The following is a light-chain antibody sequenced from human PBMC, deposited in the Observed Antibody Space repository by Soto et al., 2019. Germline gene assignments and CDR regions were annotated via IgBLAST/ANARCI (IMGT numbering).Light chain of an antibody. CDR2: RND. J-gene: IGLJ3*02. CDR3: ASWDDNLNGGV. CDR1: SSNIGSNF. Sequence: QSVLTQPPSASGTPEQSVTISCSGSSSNIGSNFVYWFQQLPGTAPKLLMFRNDHRPSGVPDRFSGSKSGTSASLAISGLRSDDEADYYCASWDDNLNGGVFGGGTKVTVL. V-gene: IGLV1-47*01.